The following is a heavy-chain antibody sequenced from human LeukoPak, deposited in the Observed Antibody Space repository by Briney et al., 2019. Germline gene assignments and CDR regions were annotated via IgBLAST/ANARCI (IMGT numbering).Heavy chain of an antibody. Sequence: GGSLRLSCAASGFTFGTYEMNWVRQAPGKGLEWVANIKQDGSEKYYVDSVKGRFTISRDNAKNSLYLQMNSLRAEDTAVYYCARGDNYYYYYYMDVWGKGTTVTVSS. D-gene: IGHD1-1*01. CDR2: IKQDGSEK. V-gene: IGHV3-7*01. J-gene: IGHJ6*03. CDR3: ARGDNYYYYYYMDV. CDR1: GFTFGTYE.